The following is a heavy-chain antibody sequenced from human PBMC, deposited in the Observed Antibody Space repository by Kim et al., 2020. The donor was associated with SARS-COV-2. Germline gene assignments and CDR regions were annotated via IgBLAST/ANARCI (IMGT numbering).Heavy chain of an antibody. Sequence: SETLSLTCTVSGGSISSSSYYWGWIRQPPGKGLEWIGSIYYSGSTYYNPSLKSRVTISVDTSKNQFSLKLSSVTAADTAVYYCARDTKGFLVPAPMFGFDAFDNWGQGTMVTVSS. CDR2: IYYSGST. D-gene: IGHD2-2*01. J-gene: IGHJ3*02. CDR1: GGSISSSSYY. CDR3: ARDTKGFLVPAPMFGFDAFDN. V-gene: IGHV4-39*07.